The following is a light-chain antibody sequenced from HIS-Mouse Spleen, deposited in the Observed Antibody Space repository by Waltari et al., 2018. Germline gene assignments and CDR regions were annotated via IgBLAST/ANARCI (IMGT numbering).Light chain of an antibody. J-gene: IGLJ3*02. V-gene: IGLV2-23*01. CDR1: SSAVGSYNL. CDR3: CSYAGSSTWV. CDR2: EGS. Sequence: QSALPQPASVSGSPGQSITIPCTGTSSAVGSYNLVPWYQQHPGKAPKLMIYEGSKRPSGVSNRFSGSKSGNMASLTISGLQAEDEADYYCCSYAGSSTWVFGGGTKLTVL.